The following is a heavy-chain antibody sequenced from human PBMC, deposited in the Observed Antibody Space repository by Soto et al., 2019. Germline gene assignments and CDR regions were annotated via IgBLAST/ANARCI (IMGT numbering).Heavy chain of an antibody. CDR1: GGSINSYY. CDR3: ARLYGLDAFDI. J-gene: IGHJ3*02. Sequence: SETLSLSCTVSGGSINSYYWSWIRQPPGKGLEWIGYIYYSGSTNYNPSLKSRVTISVDTSKNRFSLKLSSVTAADTAVYYCARLYGLDAFDIWGQGTMVT. CDR2: IYYSGST. V-gene: IGHV4-59*08. D-gene: IGHD3-16*02.